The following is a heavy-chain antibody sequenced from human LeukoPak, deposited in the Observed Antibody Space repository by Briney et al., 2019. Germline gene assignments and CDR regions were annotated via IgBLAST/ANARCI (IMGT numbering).Heavy chain of an antibody. J-gene: IGHJ4*02. Sequence: GRSLRLSCAASGFTFSSYGMHWVRQAPGKGLEWVAVIWYDGSNKYYADSVKGRFTISRVNSKNTLYLQMNSLRAEDTAVYYCAKDGGGDYESYFDYWGQGTLVTVSS. D-gene: IGHD4-17*01. CDR3: AKDGGGDYESYFDY. V-gene: IGHV3-33*06. CDR1: GFTFSSYG. CDR2: IWYDGSNK.